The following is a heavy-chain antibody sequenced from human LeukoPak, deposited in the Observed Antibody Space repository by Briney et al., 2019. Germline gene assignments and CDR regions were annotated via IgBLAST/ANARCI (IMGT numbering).Heavy chain of an antibody. Sequence: GGSLRLSCAASGFIFSNYDMRWVRQAPGKGLEWVSCISGSGGRTFYADSVKGRFTISRDNSKNTLHLQMNSLRADDTAVYYCAKGLESSIWYTLIVTWGQGTLVTVSS. CDR2: ISGSGGRT. J-gene: IGHJ5*02. D-gene: IGHD6-13*01. CDR3: AKGLESSIWYTLIVT. V-gene: IGHV3-23*01. CDR1: GFIFSNYD.